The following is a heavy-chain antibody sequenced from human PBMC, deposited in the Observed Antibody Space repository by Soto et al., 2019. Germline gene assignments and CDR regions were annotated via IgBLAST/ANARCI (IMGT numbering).Heavy chain of an antibody. D-gene: IGHD3-3*01. CDR2: IKEDGDEK. J-gene: IGHJ6*02. CDR3: ARGLRFLEWQSSHWYYGMDV. V-gene: IGHV3-7*03. CDR1: GFTFSTYW. Sequence: GGSLRLSCAASGFTFSTYWMSWVRQAPGKGLEWVANIKEDGDEKYYVDSVKGRFTISRDNAKNSLYLQMNGLRAEDTAIYYCARGLRFLEWQSSHWYYGMDVWGQGTTVTVS.